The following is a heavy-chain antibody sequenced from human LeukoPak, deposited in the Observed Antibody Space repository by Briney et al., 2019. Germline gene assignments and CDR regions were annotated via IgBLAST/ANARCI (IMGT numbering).Heavy chain of an antibody. CDR2: ISGSGDNT. CDR1: GFTFSSYA. D-gene: IGHD3-9*01. Sequence: PGGSLRLSCIVSGFTFSSYAMNWVRQAPGKGLEWVAVISGSGDNTYYADSVKGRFTISRDNSKNTLYLQMNSLRAEDTAVYYCAKGRYYNILTGYPRQYYFDYWGQGTLVTVSS. V-gene: IGHV3-23*01. J-gene: IGHJ4*02. CDR3: AKGRYYNILTGYPRQYYFDY.